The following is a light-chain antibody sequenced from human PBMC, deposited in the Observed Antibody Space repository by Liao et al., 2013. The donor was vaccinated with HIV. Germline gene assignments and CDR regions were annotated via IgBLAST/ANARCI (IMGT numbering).Light chain of an antibody. Sequence: SYDLTQPPSVSVSPGQTASISCSGDNLGEKSASWYQQKPGQSPVLVIYQDTKRPSGIPERFSGSNYGNTATLTISGTQPLDEADYYCQVWDRFSSFVFGTGTKVTVL. J-gene: IGLJ1*01. V-gene: IGLV3-1*01. CDR2: QDT. CDR3: QVWDRFSSFV. CDR1: NLGEKS.